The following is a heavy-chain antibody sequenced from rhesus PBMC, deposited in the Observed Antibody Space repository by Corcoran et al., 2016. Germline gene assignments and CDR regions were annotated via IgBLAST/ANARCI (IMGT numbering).Heavy chain of an antibody. CDR1: GYTFTDYY. CDR2: GDPEDGEA. CDR3: ATVYSSWSSFDY. Sequence: EVQLVQSGAEVKKPGASVKISCKASGYTFTDYYLHWVRQAPGKGLGWMGGGDPEDGEALPAQKFQDRVTITADTSTDTAYMELSSLRSEDTAVYYCATVYSSWSSFDYWGQGVLVTVSS. D-gene: IGHD6-13*01. V-gene: IGHV1-111*02. J-gene: IGHJ4*01.